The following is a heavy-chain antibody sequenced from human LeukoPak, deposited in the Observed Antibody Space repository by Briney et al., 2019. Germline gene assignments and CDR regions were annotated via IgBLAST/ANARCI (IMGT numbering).Heavy chain of an antibody. J-gene: IGHJ4*02. CDR3: ARGGSWYLSF. D-gene: IGHD6-13*01. Sequence: SETLSLTCAVSGGSVSSSNWWSWVRQPPGKGLEWIGEISYSGSTNYNPSLKSRVAVSVDKSKNQLSLELSSVIAADTAVYYCARGGSWYLSFWGQGTLVTVSS. CDR2: ISYSGST. CDR1: GGSVSSSNW. V-gene: IGHV4-4*02.